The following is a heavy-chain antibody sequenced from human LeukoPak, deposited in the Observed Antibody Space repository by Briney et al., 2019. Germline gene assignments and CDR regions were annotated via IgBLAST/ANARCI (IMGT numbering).Heavy chain of an antibody. CDR1: GFTFSSYG. Sequence: GGSLGLSCAASGFTFSSYGMHWVRQAPGKGLEWVAVIWYDGSNKYYADSVKGRFTISRDNSKNTLYLQMNSLRAEDTAVYYCARGQLTGYSSGWYGYWGQGTLVTVSS. CDR3: ARGQLTGYSSGWYGY. V-gene: IGHV3-33*01. J-gene: IGHJ4*02. CDR2: IWYDGSNK. D-gene: IGHD6-19*01.